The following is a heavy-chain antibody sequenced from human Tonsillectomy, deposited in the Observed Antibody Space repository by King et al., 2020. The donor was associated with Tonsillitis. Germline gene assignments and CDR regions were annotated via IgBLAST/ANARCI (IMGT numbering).Heavy chain of an antibody. Sequence: VQLVESGGGLVQPGGSLRLSCAASGFTFSSYAMSWVRQAPGKGLEWVSVISDSGGIPYYADSVKGRFTISRDNSKNTLYLQMNSLRAEDTAVYYCAKEPYDTSGYYSDYWGQGTLVTVSS. J-gene: IGHJ4*02. CDR1: GFTFSSYA. CDR2: ISDSGGIP. CDR3: AKEPYDTSGYYSDY. D-gene: IGHD3-22*01. V-gene: IGHV3-23*04.